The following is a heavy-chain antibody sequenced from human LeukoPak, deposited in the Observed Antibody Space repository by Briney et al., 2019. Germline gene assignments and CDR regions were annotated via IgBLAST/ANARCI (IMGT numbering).Heavy chain of an antibody. J-gene: IGHJ4*02. D-gene: IGHD4-23*01. V-gene: IGHV3-15*01. CDR1: GFTFTNPW. CDR2: IKSRNGGGTT. CDR3: TSDLPGGYSNYFDD. Sequence: GGSLRLSCAASGFTFTNPWMSWVRQAPGKGLEWVGRIKSRNGGGTTDYAAPVEGRFTISRDDSRNTLYLQMDSLRTEDTAVYYCTSDLPGGYSNYFDDWGQGTLVTVSS.